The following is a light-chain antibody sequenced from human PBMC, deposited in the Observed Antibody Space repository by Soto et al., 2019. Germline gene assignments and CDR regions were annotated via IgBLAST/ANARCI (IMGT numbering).Light chain of an antibody. Sequence: QSALTQPPSASGSPGQSVTISCTGTSSDVGGYKYVSWYQQHPGKAPKLLIYEVSKRPSGVPDRFSGSKSGNTASLTVSGLQAADEADSYCSSYAGSYNWVFGGGTKVTVL. J-gene: IGLJ3*02. CDR3: SSYAGSYNWV. CDR1: SSDVGGYKY. V-gene: IGLV2-8*01. CDR2: EVS.